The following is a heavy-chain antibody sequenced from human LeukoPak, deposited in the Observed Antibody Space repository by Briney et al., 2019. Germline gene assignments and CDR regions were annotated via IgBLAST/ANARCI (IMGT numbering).Heavy chain of an antibody. J-gene: IGHJ4*02. CDR3: ARGHYGGIDY. V-gene: IGHV4-59*01. Sequence: PSETLSLTCAVSGGSISSYYWSWIRQPPGKGLEWSGYIYYSGSTNYNPSLKSRVTISVDTSKNQFSLKLSSVIAADPAVYYCARGHYGGIDYWGQGTLVTVSS. D-gene: IGHD4-23*01. CDR2: IYYSGST. CDR1: GGSISSYY.